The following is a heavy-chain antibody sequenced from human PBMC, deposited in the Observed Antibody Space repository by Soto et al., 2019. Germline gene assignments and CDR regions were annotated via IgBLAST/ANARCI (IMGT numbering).Heavy chain of an antibody. D-gene: IGHD6-13*01. CDR2: IIPIFGTA. J-gene: IGHJ5*02. V-gene: IGHV1-69*13. Sequence: GASVKVSCKASGGTFSSYAISWVRQAPGQGLEWMGGIIPIFGTANYAQKFQGRVTITADESTSTAYMELSSLRSEDTAVYYCAHCGHSSSWSNWFDPWGQGTLVTVSS. CDR1: GGTFSSYA. CDR3: AHCGHSSSWSNWFDP.